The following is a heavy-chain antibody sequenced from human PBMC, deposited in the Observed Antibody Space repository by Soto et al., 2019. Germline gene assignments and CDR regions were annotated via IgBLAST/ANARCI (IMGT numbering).Heavy chain of an antibody. CDR3: ASGMRRTYGMDV. Sequence: PSETLSLTCTVSGGSISSYYWSRIRQPPGKGLEWIGYIYYSGSTNYNPSLKSRVTISVDTSKNQFSLKLSSVTAADTAVYYCASGMRRTYGMDVWGQGTTVTVSS. CDR1: GGSISSYY. J-gene: IGHJ6*02. V-gene: IGHV4-59*01. CDR2: IYYSGST. D-gene: IGHD1-20*01.